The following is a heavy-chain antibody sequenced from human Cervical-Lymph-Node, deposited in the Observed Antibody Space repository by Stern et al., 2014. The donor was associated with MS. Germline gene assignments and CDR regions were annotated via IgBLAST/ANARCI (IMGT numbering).Heavy chain of an antibody. CDR2: ITSDGGST. J-gene: IGHJ4*02. CDR1: GFPFRNYA. V-gene: IGHV3-64*01. CDR3: ARGSR. Sequence: VHLVESGGGLVQPGGSLRLSCVGSGFPFRNYAMHWVRQAPGKGLEYVSAITSDGGSTYYAKFVKGRFTISRDNAKNTLYLQMGRLRGDDMAVYYCARGSRWGQGTLVTVSS.